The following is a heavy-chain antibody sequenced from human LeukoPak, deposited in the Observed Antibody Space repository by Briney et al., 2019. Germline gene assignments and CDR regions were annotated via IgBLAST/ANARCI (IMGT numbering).Heavy chain of an antibody. D-gene: IGHD3-10*01. CDR1: GYTLTELS. Sequence: GASVKVSCKVSGYTLTELSMHWVRQAPGKGLEWMGGFDPEDGETIYAQKFQGRVTMTEDTSTDTAYMELSSLRSEDTAVYYCATPSGSYYLGAFDIWGQGTLVTVSS. CDR2: FDPEDGET. J-gene: IGHJ4*02. CDR3: ATPSGSYYLGAFDI. V-gene: IGHV1-24*01.